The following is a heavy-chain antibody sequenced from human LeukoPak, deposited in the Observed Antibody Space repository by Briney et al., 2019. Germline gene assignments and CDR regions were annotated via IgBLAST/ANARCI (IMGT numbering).Heavy chain of an antibody. CDR2: IYYTGSP. CDR3: ARRGGYYGSGKTYWFDP. J-gene: IGHJ5*02. CDR1: GGSINSSSYY. D-gene: IGHD3-10*01. V-gene: IGHV4-39*01. Sequence: SETLPLTCTVSGGSINSSSYYWVWIRQPPGKGLEWIGTIYYTGSPYYNPSLKSRVTISIDTSKNQFSLKLSSVTAADPAVYYCARRGGYYGSGKTYWFDPWGQGTLVTVSS.